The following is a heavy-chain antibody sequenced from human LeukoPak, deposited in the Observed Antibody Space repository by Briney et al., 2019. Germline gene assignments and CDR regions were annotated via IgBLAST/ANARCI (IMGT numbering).Heavy chain of an antibody. CDR3: AKEGLAGGIGDAFDI. V-gene: IGHV3-74*01. CDR1: GFTFSSYW. Sequence: GGSLRLSCAASGFTFSSYWMHWVRQAPGKGLVWVSRINSDGSSTSYADSVKGRFTISRDNAKNTLYLQMNSLRAEDTAVYYCAKEGLAGGIGDAFDIWGQGTMVTVSS. CDR2: INSDGSST. D-gene: IGHD2-21*01. J-gene: IGHJ3*02.